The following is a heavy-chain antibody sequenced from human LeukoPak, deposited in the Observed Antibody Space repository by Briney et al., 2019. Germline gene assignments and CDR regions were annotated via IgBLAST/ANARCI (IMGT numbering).Heavy chain of an antibody. Sequence: GGSLRLSCAASGFTFSSYSMNWVRQAPGKGLGWVSYISSSGSTIYYADSVKGRFTISRDNAKNSLYLQMNSLRAEDTAVYYCARVAYGSGNGAFDIWGQGTMVTVSS. J-gene: IGHJ3*02. CDR2: ISSSGSTI. V-gene: IGHV3-48*04. CDR3: ARVAYGSGNGAFDI. D-gene: IGHD3-10*01. CDR1: GFTFSSYS.